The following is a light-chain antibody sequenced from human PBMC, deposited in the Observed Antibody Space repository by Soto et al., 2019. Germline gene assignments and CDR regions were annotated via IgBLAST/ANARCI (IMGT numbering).Light chain of an antibody. CDR3: QQYNYWPPAT. Sequence: EIVMTQSPATLSVSPGERATLSCRASQSVSSNLAWYQQKPGQAPRLLIYGASTRATGIPARFSGSGSGTEFTLTISSLQSEDFAVYYCQQYNYWPPATFGGGTKVEIK. V-gene: IGKV3-15*01. CDR2: GAS. CDR1: QSVSSN. J-gene: IGKJ4*01.